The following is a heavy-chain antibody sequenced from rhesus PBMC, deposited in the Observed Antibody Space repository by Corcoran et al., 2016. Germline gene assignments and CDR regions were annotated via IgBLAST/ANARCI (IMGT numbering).Heavy chain of an antibody. J-gene: IGHJ4*01. Sequence: QLQLQESGPGLVKPSETLSVTCAVSGGSISSSYWSCIRQAPGKGLEWIGYIYGSGSSTNYNPSLMRRVTLAVETSKNQLSLNLSSVTTADTAVYYCARGGSNYVGYFDYWGQGVLVTVSS. D-gene: IGHD4-23*01. V-gene: IGHV4-169*01. CDR3: ARGGSNYVGYFDY. CDR1: GGSISSSY. CDR2: IYGSGSST.